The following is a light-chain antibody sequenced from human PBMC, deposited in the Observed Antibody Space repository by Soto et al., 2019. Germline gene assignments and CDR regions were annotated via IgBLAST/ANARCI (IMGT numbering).Light chain of an antibody. CDR1: QSVGSN. V-gene: IGKV3-15*01. CDR2: GAS. J-gene: IGKJ4*01. Sequence: EIVMTQSPTTLSVSPGEIATLSCRASQSVGSNLAWYQHKPGQAPRLLIFGASTRVTGIPPRFSGSGSGTEFTLTISSLQSEDFAVYFCQQYNNWPPLTFGGGTKVEIK. CDR3: QQYNNWPPLT.